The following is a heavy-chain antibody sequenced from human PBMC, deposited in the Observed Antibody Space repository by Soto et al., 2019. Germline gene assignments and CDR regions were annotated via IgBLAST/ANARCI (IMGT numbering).Heavy chain of an antibody. CDR2: ISSTASHI. Sequence: SLRLSCAASGLTFSNYEMSWVRQAPGKGLEWISYISSTASHIYYADSVKGRVTISRDNAKNSLYLQMNRLRVEDTAVYYCARANYDISGYFLDYWGQGSLLTVSA. V-gene: IGHV3-48*03. D-gene: IGHD3-22*01. CDR1: GLTFSNYE. CDR3: ARANYDISGYFLDY. J-gene: IGHJ4*02.